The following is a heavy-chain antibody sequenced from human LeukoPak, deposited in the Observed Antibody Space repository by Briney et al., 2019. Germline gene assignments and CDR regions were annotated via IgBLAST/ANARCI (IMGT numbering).Heavy chain of an antibody. CDR2: IYSGGST. D-gene: IGHD1-1*01. CDR3: ARVGNDPYYYYDMDV. Sequence: PGGSLRLSCAASGFTVSSNYMSWVRQAPGKGLEWVSVIYSGGSTDYADSVKGRFTISRDNSKNTLYLQMNSLRAEDTAVYYCARVGNDPYYYYDMDVWGQGTTVTVSS. V-gene: IGHV3-53*01. CDR1: GFTVSSNY. J-gene: IGHJ6*02.